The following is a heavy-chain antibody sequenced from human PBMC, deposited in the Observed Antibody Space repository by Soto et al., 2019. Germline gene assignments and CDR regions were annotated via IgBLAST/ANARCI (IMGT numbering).Heavy chain of an antibody. J-gene: IGHJ4*02. CDR1: GFTFSTSP. CDR3: AKEGSTSYAFFDS. CDR2: IGGSDGST. D-gene: IGHD6-6*01. V-gene: IGHV3-23*01. Sequence: GALRISYARPGFTFSTSPLTWVRQAPGKGLEWVSAIGGSDGSTHYADSVEGRLTISRDNSKNTLYLQINSLRAEDTAVYYCAKEGSTSYAFFDSWGQGTLVT.